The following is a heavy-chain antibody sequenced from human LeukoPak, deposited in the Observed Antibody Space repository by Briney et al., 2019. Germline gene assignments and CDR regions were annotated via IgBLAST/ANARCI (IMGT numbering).Heavy chain of an antibody. Sequence: PGGSLRLSCAASGFTFSSYSMNWVRQAPGKGLEWVSSISSSSSYSYYADSVRGRFTISRDNAKNSLYLQMNTLRAEDTAVYYCARDQPYYSDSGSFVPFHYWGQGILVTVSS. CDR1: GFTFSSYS. CDR3: ARDQPYYSDSGSFVPFHY. CDR2: ISSSSSYS. V-gene: IGHV3-21*01. D-gene: IGHD3-10*01. J-gene: IGHJ4*02.